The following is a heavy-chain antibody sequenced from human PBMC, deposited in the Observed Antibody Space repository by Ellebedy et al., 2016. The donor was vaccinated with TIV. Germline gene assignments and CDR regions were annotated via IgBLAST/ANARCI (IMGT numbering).Heavy chain of an antibody. CDR2: VFHNGRS. D-gene: IGHD3-3*01. CDR3: ARDNADDFWGAPTPRNPYYGVDV. CDR1: GGSITGYY. J-gene: IGHJ6*02. Sequence: SETLSLTCSVSGGSITGYYWNWIRQSPGKGLEWIGFVFHNGRSKYNPSLESRLTLSVDTSKDHFSLKLNSVTAADTAMYYCARDNADDFWGAPTPRNPYYGVDVWGQGTTVIVSS. V-gene: IGHV4-59*12.